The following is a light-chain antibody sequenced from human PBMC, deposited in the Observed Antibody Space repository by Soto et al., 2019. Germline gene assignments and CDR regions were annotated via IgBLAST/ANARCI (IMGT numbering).Light chain of an antibody. CDR1: TSNY. CDR3: QQSYSTPLT. CDR2: AAS. V-gene: IGKV1-39*01. J-gene: IGKJ4*01. Sequence: TSNYLNWYQQKPGKAPKLLIYAASSSQRGAPSRFSGGGSVRDFTLTISCLQPEDVATYYCQQSYSTPLTFGGGTKVDIK.